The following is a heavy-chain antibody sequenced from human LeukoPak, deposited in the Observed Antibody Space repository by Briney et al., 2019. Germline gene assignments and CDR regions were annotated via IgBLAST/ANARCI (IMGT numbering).Heavy chain of an antibody. D-gene: IGHD1-14*01. CDR2: ISSSGSDI. J-gene: IGHJ4*02. V-gene: IGHV3-11*01. CDR1: GFIFSGYY. Sequence: GGSLRLSCATSGFIFSGYYMSWIRQAPGKGPEWVSYISSSGSDISYADSVKGRFTISRDNAKGSLYLHMNSLRAADTAVYYCGTHAGRTGSDDWGQGTLVTVPS. CDR3: GTHAGRTGSDD.